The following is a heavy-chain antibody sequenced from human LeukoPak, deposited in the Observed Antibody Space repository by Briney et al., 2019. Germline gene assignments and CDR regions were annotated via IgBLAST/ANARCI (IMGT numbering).Heavy chain of an antibody. V-gene: IGHV3-23*01. CDR3: ALTAIFGAY. Sequence: GGSLRLSCDASGFTFRTYAMSWVRQAPGEGLEWVSGLSGSGVSTWYADSVKGRFTISRDNSKNTVYLHMNSLRAEDTAVYYCALTAIFGAYWGQGTLVTVSS. CDR2: LSGSGVST. J-gene: IGHJ4*02. CDR1: GFTFRTYA. D-gene: IGHD3-3*01.